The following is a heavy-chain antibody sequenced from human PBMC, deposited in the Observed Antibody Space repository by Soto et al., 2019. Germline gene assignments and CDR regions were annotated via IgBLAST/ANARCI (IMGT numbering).Heavy chain of an antibody. V-gene: IGHV1-69*13. CDR1: GGTFSSYA. D-gene: IGHD6-13*01. CDR2: IIPIFGTA. Sequence: GASVKVSCKASGGTFSSYAFSWVRQAPGQGLEWMGGIIPIFGTANYAQKFQGRVTITADGSTSTAFMELSSLRFEDTAVYYCASFTGQLVHGRYYFDYWGQGTPVTVSS. CDR3: ASFTGQLVHGRYYFDY. J-gene: IGHJ4*02.